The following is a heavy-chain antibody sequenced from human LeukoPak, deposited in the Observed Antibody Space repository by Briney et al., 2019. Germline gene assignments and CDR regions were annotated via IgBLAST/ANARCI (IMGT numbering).Heavy chain of an antibody. Sequence: GRSLRLSCAASGFTFSNHGMHWVRQAPGKGLEWVAVIWNDGSNKYYADSVKGRFTISRDNSKNTLYLQMNSLRAEDTAVYSCARASGPFDYWGQGTLVTVSS. CDR3: ARASGPFDY. D-gene: IGHD3-10*01. V-gene: IGHV3-33*01. CDR2: IWNDGSNK. CDR1: GFTFSNHG. J-gene: IGHJ4*02.